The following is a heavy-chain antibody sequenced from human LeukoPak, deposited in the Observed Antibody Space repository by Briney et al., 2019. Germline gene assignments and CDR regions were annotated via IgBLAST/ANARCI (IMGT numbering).Heavy chain of an antibody. Sequence: GGSLRLSCAASGFTFSSYGMPWVRQAPGKGLEWVAVISYDGSNKYYADSVKGRFTISRDNSKNTLYLQMNSLRAEDTAVYYCAKAHSSGWYPWFDPWGQGTLVTVSS. D-gene: IGHD6-19*01. CDR2: ISYDGSNK. CDR1: GFTFSSYG. CDR3: AKAHSSGWYPWFDP. V-gene: IGHV3-30*18. J-gene: IGHJ5*02.